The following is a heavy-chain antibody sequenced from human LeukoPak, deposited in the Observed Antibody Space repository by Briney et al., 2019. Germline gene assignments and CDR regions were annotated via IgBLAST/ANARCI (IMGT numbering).Heavy chain of an antibody. V-gene: IGHV4-30-2*01. CDR2: IYHSGST. CDR3: ARVHSSGWYEDY. CDR1: GGSISSGGYY. J-gene: IGHJ4*02. Sequence: SQTLSLTCTVSGGSISSGGYYWSWIRQPPGKGLEWIGYIYHSGSTYYNPSLKSRVTISVDRSKNQFSLKLSSVTAADTAVYYCARVHSSGWYEDYWGQGTLVTVSS. D-gene: IGHD6-19*01.